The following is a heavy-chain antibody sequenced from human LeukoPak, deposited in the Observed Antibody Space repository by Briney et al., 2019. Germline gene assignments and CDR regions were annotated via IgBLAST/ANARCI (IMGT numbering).Heavy chain of an antibody. Sequence: PGGSLRLSCAASGFTFSSYWTSWVRQAPGKGLEWVANIKQDGSEKYYVDSVKGRFTISRDNAKNSLYLQMNSLRAEDTAVYYCASAKWLPYFDYWGQGTLVTVSS. CDR2: IKQDGSEK. D-gene: IGHD5-12*01. CDR3: ASAKWLPYFDY. V-gene: IGHV3-7*01. CDR1: GFTFSSYW. J-gene: IGHJ4*02.